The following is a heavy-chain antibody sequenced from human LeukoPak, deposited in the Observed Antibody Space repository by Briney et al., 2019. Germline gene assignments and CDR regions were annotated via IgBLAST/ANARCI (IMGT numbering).Heavy chain of an antibody. J-gene: IGHJ4*02. CDR2: IHPNGRDT. V-gene: IGHV1-2*02. CDR3: SAHYGPGPV. Sequence: ASVKVSCRASGYTFIDHHILWVRQAPGQGLEWMGWIHPNGRDTQYAQKFQDRMTMTTDTSITTAYMELHSVTSDDTAVYYCSAHYGPGPVWGQGTLIPASS. CDR1: GYTFIDHH. D-gene: IGHD1-14*01.